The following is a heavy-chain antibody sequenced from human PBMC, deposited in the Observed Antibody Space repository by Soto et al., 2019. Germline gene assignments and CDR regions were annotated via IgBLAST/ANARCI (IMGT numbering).Heavy chain of an antibody. J-gene: IGHJ6*02. CDR3: AKLAYYHYAMDV. CDR2: ISPKSGDT. Sequence: ASVKVSCKASGYTFTDYYLHWVRHAPGQGLEWMGWISPKSGDTKYAQNFQGRVTMTRDTSIRATYMELSSLTSDDTAVYYCAKLAYYHYAMDVWGQGTTVTVSS. V-gene: IGHV1-2*02. CDR1: GYTFTDYY.